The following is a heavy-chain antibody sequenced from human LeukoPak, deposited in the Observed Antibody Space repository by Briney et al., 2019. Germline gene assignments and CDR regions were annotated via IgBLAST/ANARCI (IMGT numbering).Heavy chain of an antibody. J-gene: IGHJ4*02. CDR2: IYYSGST. CDR3: ARVQYYDFWSGVNRRQYYFDY. V-gene: IGHV4-39*07. CDR1: GGSISSYY. D-gene: IGHD3-3*01. Sequence: SETLSLTCTVSGGSISSYYWGWIRQPPGKGLEWIGSIYYSGSTYYNPSLKSRVTISVDTSKNQFSLKLSSVTAADTAVYYCARVQYYDFWSGVNRRQYYFDYWGQGTLVTVSS.